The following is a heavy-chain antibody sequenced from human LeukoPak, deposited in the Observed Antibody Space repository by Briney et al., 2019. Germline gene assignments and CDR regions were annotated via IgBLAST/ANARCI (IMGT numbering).Heavy chain of an antibody. CDR3: ARSVYDHGDYVPSGYFDY. CDR1: GGSISSYY. CDR2: IYYSGST. Sequence: SETLSLTCTVSGGSISSYYWSWIRQPPGKGLEWIGYIYYSGSTNYNPSLKSRVTISVDTSKNQFSLKLSSVTAADTAVYYCARSVYDHGDYVPSGYFDYWGQGTLVTVSS. J-gene: IGHJ4*02. V-gene: IGHV4-59*01. D-gene: IGHD4-17*01.